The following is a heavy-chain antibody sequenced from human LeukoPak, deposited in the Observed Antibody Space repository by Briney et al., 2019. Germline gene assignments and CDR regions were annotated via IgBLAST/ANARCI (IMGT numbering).Heavy chain of an antibody. J-gene: IGHJ2*01. CDR2: ISGSGNTI. V-gene: IGHV3-23*01. CDR1: GFTFSSYE. D-gene: IGHD6-13*01. CDR3: AKVDSSSWYYWYFDL. Sequence: GGSLRLSCAASGFTFSSYEMNWVRQAPGKGLEWVSDISGSGNTIFYADSVKGRFTISRENSKNTLYLQMNGLRAEDTAVYYCAKVDSSSWYYWYFDLWGRGTLVTVSS.